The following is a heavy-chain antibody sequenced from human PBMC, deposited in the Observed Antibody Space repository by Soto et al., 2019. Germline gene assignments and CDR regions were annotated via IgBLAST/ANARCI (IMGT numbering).Heavy chain of an antibody. J-gene: IGHJ6*02. Sequence: ASVKVSCKVSGYTFTSYGISWVRQAPGQGLEWMGWISAYNGNTNYAQKLQGRVTMTTDTSTSTAYMELRSLRSDDTAVYYCARFRIQIGXWELLPKGSDYYYGMDVWGQGTTVTVSS. CDR1: GYTFTSYG. V-gene: IGHV1-18*04. D-gene: IGHD1-26*01. CDR3: ARFRIQIGXWELLPKGSDYYYGMDV. CDR2: ISAYNGNT.